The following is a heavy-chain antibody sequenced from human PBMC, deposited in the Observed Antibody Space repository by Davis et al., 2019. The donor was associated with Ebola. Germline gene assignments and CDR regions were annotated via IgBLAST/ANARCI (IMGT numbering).Heavy chain of an antibody. CDR2: ISYDGSNK. CDR1: GFTFRTYW. V-gene: IGHV3-30*03. CDR3: ARDGLIEGKFDY. Sequence: GGSLRLSCTASGFTFRTYWMSWVRQAPGKGLEWVAVISYDGSNKYYADSVKGRFTVSRDNSKYTLYLQMNSLRGEDAAVYYCARDGLIEGKFDYWGQGTQVTVSS. J-gene: IGHJ4*02. D-gene: IGHD3/OR15-3a*01.